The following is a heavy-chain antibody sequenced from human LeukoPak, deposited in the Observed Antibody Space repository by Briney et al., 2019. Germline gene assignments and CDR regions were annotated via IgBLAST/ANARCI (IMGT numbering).Heavy chain of an antibody. CDR2: IFYSGST. J-gene: IGHJ4*02. Sequence: PSETLSLTCTVSGGSISTSSYYWGWVRQPPGKGLEWIGNIFYSGSTYYSPSLKSRVTISLDTSRNQFSLKLSSVTAADTAVYYCASGLRYFDLYYWGQGTLVTVSS. D-gene: IGHD3-9*01. CDR3: ASGLRYFDLYY. CDR1: GGSISTSSYY. V-gene: IGHV4-39*07.